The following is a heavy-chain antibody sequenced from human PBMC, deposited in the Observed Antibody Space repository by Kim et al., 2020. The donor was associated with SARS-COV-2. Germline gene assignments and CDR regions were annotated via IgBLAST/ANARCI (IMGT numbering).Heavy chain of an antibody. CDR1: GYKFTACY. Sequence: ASVKVSCKASGYKFTACYIHWVRQAPGQGLEWLVRINPTDGGTHYEQKFQGRLTVTRDTSISTAYMELSGLQSDDTAVYYCARVGDRTDTVPWAEYFHGMDVWGQGTTVIVSS. V-gene: IGHV1-2*06. CDR2: INPTDGGT. J-gene: IGHJ6*02. CDR3: ARVGDRTDTVPWAEYFHGMDV. D-gene: IGHD1-26*01.